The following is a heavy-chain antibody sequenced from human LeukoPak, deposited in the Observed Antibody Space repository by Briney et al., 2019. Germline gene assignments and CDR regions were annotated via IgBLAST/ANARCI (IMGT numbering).Heavy chain of an antibody. CDR3: ARRWNYGRNYYIDV. V-gene: IGHV4-34*01. J-gene: IGHJ6*03. Sequence: SETLSLTCAAYGGSFSNYYWSWIRQPPGKGLEWIGEINDSGGINYNPCLMSRVTVSVVTSKNQFSLRLTSVTATDTAVYYCARRWNYGRNYYIDVWGNGATVSVSS. D-gene: IGHD1-7*01. CDR2: INDSGGI. CDR1: GGSFSNYY.